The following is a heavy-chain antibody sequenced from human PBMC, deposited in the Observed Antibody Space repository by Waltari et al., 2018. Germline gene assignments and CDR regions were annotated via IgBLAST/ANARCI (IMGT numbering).Heavy chain of an antibody. D-gene: IGHD3-10*01. V-gene: IGHV4-34*01. CDR2: INHSGNT. Sequence: QVHLQQWGAGLLKPSETLSLTCGVYSGSLTGYHWNWIRQAPGKGLEWIGDINHSGNTDYNPSLESRVTISADTSKNQFSLHLTSVTAADTAVYYCARGHPFTIVSPRYYYYHYMDVWDKGTAVTVSS. CDR3: ARGHPFTIVSPRYYYYHYMDV. J-gene: IGHJ6*03. CDR1: SGSLTGYH.